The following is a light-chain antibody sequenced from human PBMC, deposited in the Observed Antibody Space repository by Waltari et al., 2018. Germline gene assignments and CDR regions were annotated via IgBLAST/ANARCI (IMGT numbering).Light chain of an antibody. CDR3: MQATQFPRT. CDR1: QSLVHSDGNTY. V-gene: IGKV2-24*01. J-gene: IGKJ1*01. CDR2: KIS. Sequence: ILMTQTPLSSPVTLGQPASMPCRSRQSLVHSDGNTYLSWLQKTPGQPPRLLISKISNRFSGVPDRFRGSGAGTDFTLKISRVEAEEVGVYYCMQATQFPRTFGQGTKVEIK.